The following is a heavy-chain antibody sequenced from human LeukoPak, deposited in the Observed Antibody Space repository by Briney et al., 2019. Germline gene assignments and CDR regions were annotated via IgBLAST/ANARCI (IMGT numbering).Heavy chain of an antibody. CDR2: MNPNSGNT. Sequence: ASVMVSCKASGYTFTSYDINWVRQATGQGLEWMGWMNPNSGNTGYAQKFQGRVTMTRNTSISTAYMELSSLRSEDTAVYYCARGPSYLCGGDCYADYWGQGTLVTVSS. CDR1: GYTFTSYD. V-gene: IGHV1-8*01. J-gene: IGHJ4*02. D-gene: IGHD2-21*02. CDR3: ARGPSYLCGGDCYADY.